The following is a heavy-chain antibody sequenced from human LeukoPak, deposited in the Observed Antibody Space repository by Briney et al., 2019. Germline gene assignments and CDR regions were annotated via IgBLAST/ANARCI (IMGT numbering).Heavy chain of an antibody. J-gene: IGHJ4*02. Sequence: GGSLRLSCAASGFILSSYGMHWVRQPQGEGLEWVAVISHDGSKKYSAESVKGRFTISRDNSKNKLYLQMNSLRAEDTAVYYCARANGQLWTTPDYWGQGTLVTISS. CDR2: ISHDGSKK. CDR1: GFILSSYG. CDR3: ARANGQLWTTPDY. D-gene: IGHD5-18*01. V-gene: IGHV3-30*03.